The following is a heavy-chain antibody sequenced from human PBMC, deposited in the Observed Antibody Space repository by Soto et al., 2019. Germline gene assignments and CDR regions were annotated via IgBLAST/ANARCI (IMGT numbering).Heavy chain of an antibody. CDR3: ARVVGQQLVRYYYYYGMDV. CDR2: IIPICGTA. CDR1: GGTFSSYA. D-gene: IGHD6-13*01. Sequence: QVQLVQSGAEVKKPGSSVKVSCKASGGTFSSYAISWVRQAPGQGLEWMGGIIPICGTANYAQKSQGRVTITADESTSTAYMELSSMRSEDTAVYYCARVVGQQLVRYYYYYGMDVWGQGTTVTVSS. J-gene: IGHJ6*02. V-gene: IGHV1-69*01.